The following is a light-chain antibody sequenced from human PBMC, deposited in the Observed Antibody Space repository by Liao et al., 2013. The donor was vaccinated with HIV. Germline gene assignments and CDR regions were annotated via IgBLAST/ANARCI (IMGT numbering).Light chain of an antibody. Sequence: SYELTQPPSVSVAPGETARITCGGHYIGFKSVHWYHQKPGQAPVLVIFYDTDRPSGIPERFSGSNSGNTATLTISGTQAMDEADYYCQAWDSSTDVVFGGGTKLTVL. CDR1: YIGFKS. V-gene: IGLV3-21*01. CDR2: YDT. CDR3: QAWDSSTDVV. J-gene: IGLJ2*01.